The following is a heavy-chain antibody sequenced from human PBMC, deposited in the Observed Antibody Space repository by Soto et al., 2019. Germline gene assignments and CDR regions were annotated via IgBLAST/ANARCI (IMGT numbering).Heavy chain of an antibody. D-gene: IGHD3-3*01. J-gene: IGHJ5*02. CDR1: GFTFSSYS. V-gene: IGHV3-21*01. Sequence: GGSLRLSCAASGFTFSSYSMNWVRQAPGKGLEWVSSISSSSSYIYYADSVKGRFTISRDNAKNSLYLQMNGLRADDTAVYYCSRGRSPYYGYFDPWGPGTLVTVSS. CDR3: SRGRSPYYGYFDP. CDR2: ISSSSSYI.